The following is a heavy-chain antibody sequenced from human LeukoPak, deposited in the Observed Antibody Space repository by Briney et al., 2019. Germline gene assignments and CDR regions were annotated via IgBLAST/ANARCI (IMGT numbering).Heavy chain of an antibody. V-gene: IGHV4-59*01. D-gene: IGHD5-18*01. CDR3: ARERARQLWSQKRVYYFDY. CDR1: GGSIRSYY. Sequence: PSETLSLTCTLSGGSIRSYYGRWIRQHPRKGQEWIGYIYYSGSTKYTPSLKKRLTISVDTSKNQFSLKLSSVTSADTAVYYCARERARQLWSQKRVYYFDYWGQGTLVTVSS. J-gene: IGHJ4*02. CDR2: IYYSGST.